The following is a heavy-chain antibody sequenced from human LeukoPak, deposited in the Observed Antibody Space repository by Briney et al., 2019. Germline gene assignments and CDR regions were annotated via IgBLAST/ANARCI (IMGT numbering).Heavy chain of an antibody. CDR1: GGSISSYY. CDR3: ARGGRDNGGNQRIHYYYYYMDV. J-gene: IGHJ6*03. V-gene: IGHV4-59*01. D-gene: IGHD4-23*01. Sequence: SETLSLTCTVSGGSISSYYWSWIRQPPGKGLEWIGYIYYSGSTNYNPSLKSRVTISVDTSKNQFSLKLSSVTAADTAVYYCARGGRDNGGNQRIHYYYYYMDVWGKGTTVTVSS. CDR2: IYYSGST.